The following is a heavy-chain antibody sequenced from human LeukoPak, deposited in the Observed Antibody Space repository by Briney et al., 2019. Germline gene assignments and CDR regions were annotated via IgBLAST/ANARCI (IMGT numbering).Heavy chain of an antibody. Sequence: NPGGSLRLSCAASGFTFSTYGMSWVRQAPGKGREWVSGISVSGGSTYYSDSVKGRFTISRDNSKNTQSLQMNGLRAEDTAGYYCATAKWGHGDHETFDYWGQGTLVTVSS. CDR2: ISVSGGST. D-gene: IGHD4-17*01. CDR3: ATAKWGHGDHETFDY. V-gene: IGHV3-23*01. CDR1: GFTFSTYG. J-gene: IGHJ4*02.